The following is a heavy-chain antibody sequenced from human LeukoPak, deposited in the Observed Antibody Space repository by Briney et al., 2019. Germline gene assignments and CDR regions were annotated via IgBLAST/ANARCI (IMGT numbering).Heavy chain of an antibody. V-gene: IGHV1-3*01. Sequence: ASVKVSCKASGYTFTSYAMHWVRQAPGQRLEWMGWINAGNGNTKYSQKFQGRVTITRVTSASTAYMELSSLRSEDTAVYHCARDLGEVRDPTNWFDPWGQGTLVTVSS. CDR1: GYTFTSYA. D-gene: IGHD3-10*01. J-gene: IGHJ5*02. CDR2: INAGNGNT. CDR3: ARDLGEVRDPTNWFDP.